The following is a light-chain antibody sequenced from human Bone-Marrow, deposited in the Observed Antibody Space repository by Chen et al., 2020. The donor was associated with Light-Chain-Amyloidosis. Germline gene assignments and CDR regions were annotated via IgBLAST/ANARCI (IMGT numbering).Light chain of an antibody. Sequence: IVMTQSPLSPPVIPRGPASIACRSSQTILYSDGYSYLDWYLQKPGQAPQPLVFLGSTRPSGVPDRFSGSGSGSDFTLRISRVEAEDVGVDYCVQALQPPTFGQGTRLEIK. V-gene: IGKV2-28*01. CDR1: QTILYSDGYSY. J-gene: IGKJ5*01. CDR3: VQALQPPT. CDR2: LGS.